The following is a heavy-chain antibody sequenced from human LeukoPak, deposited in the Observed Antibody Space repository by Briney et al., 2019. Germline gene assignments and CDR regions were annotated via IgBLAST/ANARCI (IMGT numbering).Heavy chain of an antibody. CDR2: IWYDGSNK. Sequence: GGSLRLSCAASGFTFSSYGMHWVRQAPGKGPEWVAVIWYDGSNKYYADSVKGRFTISRDNSKNTLYLQMNSLRAEDTAVYYCARSPVAGTYNWFDPWGQGTLVTVSS. D-gene: IGHD6-19*01. CDR3: ARSPVAGTYNWFDP. J-gene: IGHJ5*02. V-gene: IGHV3-33*01. CDR1: GFTFSSYG.